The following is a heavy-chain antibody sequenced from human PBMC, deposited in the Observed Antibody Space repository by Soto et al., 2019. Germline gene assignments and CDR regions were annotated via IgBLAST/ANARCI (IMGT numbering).Heavy chain of an antibody. V-gene: IGHV3-53*01. Sequence: GGSLRLSCAASGFTVSSNYMSWVRQAPGKGLEWVSVIYSGGSTYYADSVKGRFTISRDNSKNTLYLQMNSLRAEDTAVYYCARGSLGFYYDSSGISRLDYWGQGTLVTVSS. CDR2: IYSGGST. CDR3: ARGSLGFYYDSSGISRLDY. CDR1: GFTVSSNY. J-gene: IGHJ4*02. D-gene: IGHD3-22*01.